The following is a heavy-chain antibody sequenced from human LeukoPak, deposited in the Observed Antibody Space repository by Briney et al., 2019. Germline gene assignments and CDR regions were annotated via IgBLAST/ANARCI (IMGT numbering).Heavy chain of an antibody. V-gene: IGHV4-59*01. Sequence: PSETLSLTCTVSGDAIMSFFWSWVRQPPGKGLEWIGFFYYTGSTNYNPSLKSRVSISVDTSTNQLSLNLTSVTAADTAVYYCAGLLSAGYGYFEDLGQGALVTVSS. D-gene: IGHD4-17*01. J-gene: IGHJ4*02. CDR3: AGLLSAGYGYFED. CDR1: GDAIMSFF. CDR2: FYYTGST.